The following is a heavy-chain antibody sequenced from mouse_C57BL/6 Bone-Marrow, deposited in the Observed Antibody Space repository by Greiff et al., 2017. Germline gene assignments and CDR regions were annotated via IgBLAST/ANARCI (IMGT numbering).Heavy chain of an antibody. D-gene: IGHD1-1*01. Sequence: QVQLKQSGPELVQPGASVKISCKASGYAFSSSWMNWVKQRPGKGLEWIGRIYPGDGDTNYNGKFKGKATLTADKSSSTAYMRLSSLTSEDSAVYFCARSGNYYGSSYFYWYFDVWGTGTTVTVSS. V-gene: IGHV1-82*01. J-gene: IGHJ1*03. CDR2: IYPGDGDT. CDR3: ARSGNYYGSSYFYWYFDV. CDR1: GYAFSSSW.